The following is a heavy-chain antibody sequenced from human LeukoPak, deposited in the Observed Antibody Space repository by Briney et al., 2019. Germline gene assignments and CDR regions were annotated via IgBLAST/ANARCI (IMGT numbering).Heavy chain of an antibody. V-gene: IGHV3-30*19. CDR3: ARESGA. CDR1: GFTFSNYA. Sequence: GGSLRLSCSASGFTFSNYAMHWVRQAPGKGLEWVAVISYDGSNKYYADSVKGRFTISRDNSKNTLYLQMNSLRAEDTAVYYCARESGAWGQGTLVTVSS. D-gene: IGHD3-10*01. J-gene: IGHJ5*02. CDR2: ISYDGSNK.